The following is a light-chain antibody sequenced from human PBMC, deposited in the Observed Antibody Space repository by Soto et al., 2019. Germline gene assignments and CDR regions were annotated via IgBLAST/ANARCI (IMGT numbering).Light chain of an antibody. V-gene: IGKV1-5*01. CDR2: DAS. J-gene: IGKJ1*01. CDR1: QTISSW. Sequence: DIQMTQSPSTLSGSVGDRVTITCRASQTISSWLAWYQQKPGRAPKFLIYDASSLESGVPSRFSGSGSGTEFTLTLSSLQPYDFATYYCQQYDSVLGTFGPGSKVDMK. CDR3: QQYDSVLGT.